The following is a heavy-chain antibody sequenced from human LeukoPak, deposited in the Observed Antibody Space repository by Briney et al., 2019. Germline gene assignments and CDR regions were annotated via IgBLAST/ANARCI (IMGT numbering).Heavy chain of an antibody. V-gene: IGHV1-8*01. Sequence: ASVKVSCKASGYTFTSYDINWVRQATGQGLEWMGWMNPNSANTGYAQKFQGRVTMTGNTSISTAYMELSSLRSEDTAVYYCARGRGRITMVRGVIITPHLDYWGQGTLVTVSS. CDR3: ARGRGRITMVRGVIITPHLDY. D-gene: IGHD3-10*01. CDR1: GYTFTSYD. CDR2: MNPNSANT. J-gene: IGHJ4*02.